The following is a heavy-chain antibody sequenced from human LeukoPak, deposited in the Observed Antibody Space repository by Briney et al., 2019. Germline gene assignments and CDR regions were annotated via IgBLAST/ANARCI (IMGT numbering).Heavy chain of an antibody. Sequence: GGSLRLSCAASGFTFSDYYMSWIRQAPGKGLEWVSYISSSGSTIYYADSVKGRFTISRDNAKNSPYLQMNSLRAEDTAVYYCARVPYCSSTSCYDSPYYYGMDVWGQGTTVTVSS. D-gene: IGHD2-2*01. CDR1: GFTFSDYY. V-gene: IGHV3-11*01. CDR2: ISSSGSTI. J-gene: IGHJ6*02. CDR3: ARVPYCSSTSCYDSPYYYGMDV.